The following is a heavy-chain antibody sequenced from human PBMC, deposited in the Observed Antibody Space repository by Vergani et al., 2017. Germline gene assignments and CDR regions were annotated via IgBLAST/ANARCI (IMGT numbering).Heavy chain of an antibody. J-gene: IGHJ6*03. Sequence: QLQLQESGPGLVKPSETLSLTCTVSGRSISSSTYYWGWIRQPPGKGLEWLGSVYYSGSTYYNPSLKSRVTISVDTSKNQFSLKLNSVTAADTAVYYFARPLYYYYYMDVWGNGTTVTVSS. V-gene: IGHV4-39*01. CDR3: ARPLYYYYYMDV. CDR1: GRSISSSTYY. CDR2: VYYSGST.